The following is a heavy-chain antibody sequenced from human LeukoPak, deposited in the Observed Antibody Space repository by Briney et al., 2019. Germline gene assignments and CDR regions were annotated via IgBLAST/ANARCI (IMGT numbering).Heavy chain of an antibody. CDR2: INSDGSST. V-gene: IGHV3-74*01. D-gene: IGHD5-18*01. CDR1: EFTFSSYW. J-gene: IGHJ6*02. CDR3: AREGTVDTAMVKRGYHYYYGMDV. Sequence: PGGSLRLSCAASEFTFSSYWMHWVRQAPGKGLVWVSRINSDGSSTNYADSVKGRFTISRDNAENTLYLQMNSLRAEDTAVYYCAREGTVDTAMVKRGYHYYYGMDVWGQGTTVTVSS.